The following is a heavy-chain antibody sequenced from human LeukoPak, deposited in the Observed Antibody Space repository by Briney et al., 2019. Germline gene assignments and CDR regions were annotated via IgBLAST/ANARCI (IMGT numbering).Heavy chain of an antibody. D-gene: IGHD5-12*01. V-gene: IGHV3-23*01. CDR2: IDTKGTRT. Sequence: GGSLRLSCAASGFILSNCAMTWVRQAPGKGLEWVSGIDTKGTRTYYADSVKGRFTISRDNSKNTLFLQMNSLRAEDTAVYYCVKEVVATIPPLWGQGTLVTVSS. CDR1: GFILSNCA. J-gene: IGHJ4*02. CDR3: VKEVVATIPPL.